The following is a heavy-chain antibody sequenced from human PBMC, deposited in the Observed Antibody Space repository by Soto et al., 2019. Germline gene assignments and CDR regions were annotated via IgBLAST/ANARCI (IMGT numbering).Heavy chain of an antibody. D-gene: IGHD2-15*01. Sequence: QVHLVQSGAEVKKPGASVRVSCKASGYSFTGNSMHWVRQAPGQGLEWMGWINPNNGGTNYAQRFRGWVTMTRDTSVSTAYRDLNRLKSDDTDVYYCVIQRSGVGYWGQGTLVTVSS. CDR3: VIQRSGVGY. J-gene: IGHJ4*02. CDR2: INPNNGGT. V-gene: IGHV1-2*04. CDR1: GYSFTGNS.